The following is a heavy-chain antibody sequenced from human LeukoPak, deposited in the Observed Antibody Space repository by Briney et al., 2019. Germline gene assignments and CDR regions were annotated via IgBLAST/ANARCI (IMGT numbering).Heavy chain of an antibody. D-gene: IGHD3-22*01. CDR1: GFTFSSYG. CDR2: ISHDGGNK. V-gene: IGHV3-30*03. J-gene: IGHJ5*02. Sequence: GGSLRLSCAVSGFTFSSYGMHWVRQAPGKGLEWLAVISHDGGNKYYADSVKGRFTISRDNSKSTLYLQMNSLRAEDTAVYYCSGYNWFDPWGQGTLVTVSS. CDR3: SGYNWFDP.